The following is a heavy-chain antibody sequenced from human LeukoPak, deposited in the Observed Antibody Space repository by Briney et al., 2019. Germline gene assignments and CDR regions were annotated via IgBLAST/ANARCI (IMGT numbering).Heavy chain of an antibody. CDR2: ISYDGSKK. Sequence: GRSLRLSCAASGFTFNNYVMHWVRQAPGKGLEWVAVISYDGSKKYYADSVRGRLTISRDNSENTLYLQMNSVRTEDTAVYYCAKGAASDYYFDHWGQGTLVTVSS. CDR1: GFTFNNYV. J-gene: IGHJ4*02. V-gene: IGHV3-30*18. CDR3: AKGAASDYYFDH. D-gene: IGHD6-13*01.